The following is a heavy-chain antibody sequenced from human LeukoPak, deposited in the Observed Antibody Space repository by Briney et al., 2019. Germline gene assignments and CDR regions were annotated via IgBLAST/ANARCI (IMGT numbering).Heavy chain of an antibody. CDR3: AKGAAADYYYFDY. D-gene: IGHD6-13*01. V-gene: IGHV3-23*01. J-gene: IGHJ4*02. CDR1: GFTFSSYA. CDR2: ISGSGGST. Sequence: GGSLRLSCAASGFTFSSYAMSWVRQAPGKGLEWVSAISGSGGSTYYADSVKGRFSISRDNSKNTPYLQMTRLRAEDAVVYYCAKGAAADYYYFDYWGQGTLVTVSS.